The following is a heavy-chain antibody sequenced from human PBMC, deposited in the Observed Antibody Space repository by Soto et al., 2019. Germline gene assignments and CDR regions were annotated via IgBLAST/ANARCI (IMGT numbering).Heavy chain of an antibody. Sequence: EVQLVESGGGLVKPGESLRLSCAASGFAFITYNMKWVRQAPGKGLEWVSSISTSGTYVFYAGSVRGRFTIFRDDAKNSLHLQMNSLRAEDTALYYCATIGDRDGFDLWGQGTGVTVSA. D-gene: IGHD4-17*01. CDR1: GFAFITYN. J-gene: IGHJ3*01. CDR2: ISTSGTYV. V-gene: IGHV3-21*06. CDR3: ATIGDRDGFDL.